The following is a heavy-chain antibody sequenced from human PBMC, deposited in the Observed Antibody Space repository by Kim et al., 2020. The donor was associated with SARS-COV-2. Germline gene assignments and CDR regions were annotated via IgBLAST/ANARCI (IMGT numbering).Heavy chain of an antibody. CDR1: GGSISSYY. CDR2: IYYSGST. J-gene: IGHJ5*02. V-gene: IGHV4-59*13. CDR3: AREGYSSAWWGGNWFDP. D-gene: IGHD6-19*01. Sequence: SETLSLTCTVSGGSISSYYWSWIRQPPGKGLEWIGYIYYSGSTNYNPSLKSRVTISVDTSKNQFSLKLSSVTAADTAVYYCAREGYSSAWWGGNWFDPWG.